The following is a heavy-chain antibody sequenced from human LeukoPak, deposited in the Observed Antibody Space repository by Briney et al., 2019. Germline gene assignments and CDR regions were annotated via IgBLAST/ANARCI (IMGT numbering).Heavy chain of an antibody. J-gene: IGHJ4*02. CDR1: GESINSFY. Sequence: SETQSLTCTVSGESINSFYWSWIRQPAGKGLEWIGRIYSSGSTNYSPSLKSRVTMSVDTSKNQLSLKLSSVTAADTAVYYCARDVVAAAGSFDYWGQGTQVTVSS. CDR3: ARDVVAAAGSFDY. CDR2: IYSSGST. D-gene: IGHD6-13*01. V-gene: IGHV4-4*07.